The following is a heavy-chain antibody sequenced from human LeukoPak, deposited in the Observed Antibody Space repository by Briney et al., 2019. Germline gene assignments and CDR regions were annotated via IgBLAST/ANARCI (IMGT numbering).Heavy chain of an antibody. Sequence: GGSLRLSCAASGFTFRRYGMSWVRQAPGKGLEWVSAISGSGGGSTYYADSVKGRFTISRDNSKNTLYLQMNSLRAEDMAVYYCARAQGHCYDSSAYVYYFDYWGQGTLVTVSS. CDR1: GFTFRRYG. J-gene: IGHJ4*02. D-gene: IGHD3-22*01. CDR2: ISGSGGGST. V-gene: IGHV3-23*01. CDR3: ARAQGHCYDSSAYVYYFDY.